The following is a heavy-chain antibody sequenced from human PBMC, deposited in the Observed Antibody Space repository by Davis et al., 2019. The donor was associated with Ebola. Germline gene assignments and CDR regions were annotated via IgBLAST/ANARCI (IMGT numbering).Heavy chain of an antibody. CDR3: TRSESSSGWFDP. V-gene: IGHV1-8*01. CDR1: GYTFSNYD. Sequence: AASVKVSCKASGYTFSNYDINWVRQAPGQGLEWMGWMNPNSGNTGYAQKFQGRVTMTRNTSISTAYMELSSLRSEDTALYYCTRSESSSGWFDPWGQGTPVTVSS. J-gene: IGHJ5*02. D-gene: IGHD6-25*01. CDR2: MNPNSGNT.